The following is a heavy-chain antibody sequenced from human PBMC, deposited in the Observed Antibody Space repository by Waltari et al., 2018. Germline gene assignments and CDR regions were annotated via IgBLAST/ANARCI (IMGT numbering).Heavy chain of an antibody. CDR3: SRAIFSSGFYYLDY. Sequence: VRLVESGGTVVQPGGPLRLSCTASGFSISECYLDWLRQAPGKGLEWVGRSRYRAQSYSTDYGASVEGRFTISRDEAKNSLYLQMDRLKTDDTAVYFCSRAIFSSGFYYLDYWGQGTLVTVSS. CDR2: SRYRAQSYST. D-gene: IGHD3-22*01. CDR1: GFSISECY. V-gene: IGHV3-72*01. J-gene: IGHJ4*02.